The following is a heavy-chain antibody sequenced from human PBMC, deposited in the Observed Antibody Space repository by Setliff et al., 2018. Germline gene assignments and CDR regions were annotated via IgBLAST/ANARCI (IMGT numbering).Heavy chain of an antibody. CDR2: ITGSGGGT. J-gene: IGHJ4*02. D-gene: IGHD1-1*01. V-gene: IGHV3-23*01. Sequence: PGESLKISCTASRFTFSVYVMAWVRQAPGKGLEWVSSITGSGGGTYYADSVKGRFIVSRDNSKNTLYLQVNSLRVDDTAIYYCAKELSMAYGNDWGLGTLVTVSS. CDR3: AKELSMAYGND. CDR1: RFTFSVYV.